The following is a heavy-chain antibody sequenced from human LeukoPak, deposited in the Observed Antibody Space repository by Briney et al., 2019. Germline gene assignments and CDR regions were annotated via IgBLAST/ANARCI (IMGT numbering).Heavy chain of an antibody. CDR1: GFTFSSYA. V-gene: IGHV3-30-3*01. Sequence: PGGSLRLSCAASGFTFSSYAMHWVRQAPGKGLEWVAVISYDGSNKYYADSVKGRFTISGDNSKNTLYLQMNSLRAEDTAVYYCARSGQWLVWYYFDYWGQGTLVTVSS. CDR3: ARSGQWLVWYYFDY. J-gene: IGHJ4*02. CDR2: ISYDGSNK. D-gene: IGHD6-19*01.